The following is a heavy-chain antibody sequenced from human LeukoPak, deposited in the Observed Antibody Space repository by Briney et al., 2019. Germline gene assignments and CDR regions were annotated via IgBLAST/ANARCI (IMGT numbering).Heavy chain of an antibody. CDR2: INYSRNP. V-gene: IGHV4-39*07. CDR3: ARLAPFSYYYDSSAPGRVVNWFDP. J-gene: IGHJ5*02. CDR1: GGSISSSSYY. D-gene: IGHD3-22*01. Sequence: SETLSLTCTVSGGSISSSSYYWGWIRQPPGKGLEWIGNINYSRNPYYNPSLKSRVTISVDTSKNQFSLKLSSVTAADTAVYYCARLAPFSYYYDSSAPGRVVNWFDPWGQGTLVTVSS.